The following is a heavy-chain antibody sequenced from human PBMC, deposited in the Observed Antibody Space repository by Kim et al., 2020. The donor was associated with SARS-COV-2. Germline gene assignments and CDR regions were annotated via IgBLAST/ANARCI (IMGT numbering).Heavy chain of an antibody. D-gene: IGHD5-18*01. CDR1: GFTFSDYY. CDR3: AREFRLCGYSYGYCSFDY. CDR2: ISSSGSTI. V-gene: IGHV3-11*04. Sequence: GGSLRLSCAASGFTFSDYYMSWIRQAPGKGLEWVSYISSSGSTIYYADSVKGRFTISRDNAKNSLYLQMNSLRAEDTAVYYCAREFRLCGYSYGYCSFDYWGQGTLVTVYS. J-gene: IGHJ4*02.